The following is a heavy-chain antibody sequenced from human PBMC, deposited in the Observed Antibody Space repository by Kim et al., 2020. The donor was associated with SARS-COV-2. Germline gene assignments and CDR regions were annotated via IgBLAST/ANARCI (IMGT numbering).Heavy chain of an antibody. CDR2: ISSSSSYT. CDR3: ARFGYDYVWGSYRDYYYYYGMAI. Sequence: GGSLRLSCAASGFTFSDYYMSWIRQAPGKGLEWVSYISSSSSYTNYADSVKGRFPISRDNAKNSLYLQMNSLRAEDTAVYYCARFGYDYVWGSYRDYYYYYGMAIGGQGTAVTVSS. D-gene: IGHD3-16*02. J-gene: IGHJ6*02. CDR1: GFTFSDYY. V-gene: IGHV3-11*03.